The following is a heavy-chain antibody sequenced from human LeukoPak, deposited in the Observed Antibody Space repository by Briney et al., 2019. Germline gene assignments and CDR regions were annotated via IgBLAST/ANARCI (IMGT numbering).Heavy chain of an antibody. CDR2: ISSSSSYI. CDR1: GFTFSSYS. J-gene: IGHJ4*02. CDR3: ASSCLGYDILTGYYPVDY. V-gene: IGHV3-21*01. Sequence: PGGSLRLSCAASGFTFSSYSMNWVRQAPGKGLEWVSYISSSSSYIYYADSVKGRFTISRDNAKNSLYLQMNSLRAEDTAVYYCASSCLGYDILTGYYPVDYWGQRTLVTVSS. D-gene: IGHD3-9*01.